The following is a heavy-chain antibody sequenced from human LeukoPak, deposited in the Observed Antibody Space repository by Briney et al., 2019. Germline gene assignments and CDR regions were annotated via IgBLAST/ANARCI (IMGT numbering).Heavy chain of an antibody. Sequence: QPGGSLRLSCAASGFTFSNYWMSWVRQAPGKGLEWVANIKQDGSGKYYVDSVKGRFTISRDNAKNSLYLQMNSLRAEDTAVYYCAKHLKPDSSSWYWNFDYWGQGTLVTVSS. CDR2: IKQDGSGK. D-gene: IGHD6-13*01. CDR3: AKHLKPDSSSWYWNFDY. J-gene: IGHJ4*02. V-gene: IGHV3-7*03. CDR1: GFTFSNYW.